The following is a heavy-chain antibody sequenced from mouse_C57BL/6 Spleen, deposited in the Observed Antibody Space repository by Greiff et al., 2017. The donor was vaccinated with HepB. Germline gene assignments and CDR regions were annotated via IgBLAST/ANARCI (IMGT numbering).Heavy chain of an antibody. V-gene: IGHV1-82*01. CDR1: GYAFSSSW. CDR2: IYPGDGDT. D-gene: IGHD1-1*01. J-gene: IGHJ2*01. Sequence: VQLQQSGPELVKPGASVKISCKASGYAFSSSWMNWVKQRPGKGLEWIGRIYPGDGDTNYNGKFKGKATLTADKSSSTAYMQLSSLTSEDSAVYFCAISYYYGSSLDYWGQGTTLTVSS. CDR3: AISYYYGSSLDY.